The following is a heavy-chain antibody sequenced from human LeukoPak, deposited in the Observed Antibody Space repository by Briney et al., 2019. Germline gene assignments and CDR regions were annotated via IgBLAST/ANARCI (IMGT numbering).Heavy chain of an antibody. J-gene: IGHJ4*02. Sequence: ASVKVSCKASGYTFTSYDVNWVRQAPGQGLEWMGWMNPNSGNTGYAQKFQGRVTMTRDTSTSTAYMELNSLKSEDTAIYYCATVAELGSCGSSSCYTNWGQGTLVTVSS. CDR1: GYTFTSYD. V-gene: IGHV1-8*01. D-gene: IGHD2-2*02. CDR3: ATVAELGSCGSSSCYTN. CDR2: MNPNSGNT.